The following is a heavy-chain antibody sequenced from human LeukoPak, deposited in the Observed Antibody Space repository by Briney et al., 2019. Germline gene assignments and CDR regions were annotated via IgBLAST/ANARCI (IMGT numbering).Heavy chain of an antibody. CDR3: ARRGYSFGTFDY. D-gene: IGHD5-18*01. CDR2: ISSSGGST. Sequence: GGSLRLSCAASGFTFSSYAMNWVRQAPGKGLEWVSGISSSGGSTYYADSVKGRFTISRDNSKNTLSLQLSSLRVEDTAIYYCARRGYSFGTFDYWGQGTLVTVSS. CDR1: GFTFSSYA. V-gene: IGHV3-23*01. J-gene: IGHJ4*02.